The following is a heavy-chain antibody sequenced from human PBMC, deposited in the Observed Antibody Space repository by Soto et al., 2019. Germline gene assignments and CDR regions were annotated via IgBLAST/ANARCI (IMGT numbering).Heavy chain of an antibody. D-gene: IGHD3-10*01. CDR2: IWHDGSDK. V-gene: IGHV3-33*01. CDR3: ARDKEFR. CDR1: GFTFSSYG. J-gene: IGHJ4*02. Sequence: QVQLVESGGGVVQPGTFLTLSCAASGFTFSSYGMHWVRQAPGKGLEWVAIIWHDGSDKYYADSVKGRFTISRDNSKNTLYLQMNPLRAEDTAVYYCARDKEFRWGQGTLVTVSS.